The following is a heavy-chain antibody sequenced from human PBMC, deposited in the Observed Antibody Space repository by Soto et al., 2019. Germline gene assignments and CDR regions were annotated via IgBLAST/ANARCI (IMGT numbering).Heavy chain of an antibody. CDR2: VSGSGDKT. J-gene: IGHJ4*02. V-gene: IGHV3-23*01. D-gene: IGHD3-10*01. Sequence: EVQLLDSGGGLVQPGGSLRLSCAASGFIFKHYAMNWIRQAPGKGLEWVSSVSGSGDKTYYVDSVKGRFTISRDNSKNTLYLDMSSLRAEDTAIYYCATSWFDFLYHFDYWGQGALVLVSS. CDR3: ATSWFDFLYHFDY. CDR1: GFIFKHYA.